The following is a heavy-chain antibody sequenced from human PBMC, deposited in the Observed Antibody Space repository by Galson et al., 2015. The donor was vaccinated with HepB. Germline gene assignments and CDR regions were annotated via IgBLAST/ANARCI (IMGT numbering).Heavy chain of an antibody. Sequence: SVKVSCKASGYTFTSYGISWVRQAPGQGLEWMGWISAYNGNTNYAQKFQERVTITRDMSTSTAYMELSSLRSEDTAVYYCAAALYYYDSSGYPAFDIWGQGTMVTVSS. CDR1: GYTFTSYG. J-gene: IGHJ3*02. D-gene: IGHD3-22*01. CDR3: AAALYYYDSSGYPAFDI. V-gene: IGHV1-18*04. CDR2: ISAYNGNT.